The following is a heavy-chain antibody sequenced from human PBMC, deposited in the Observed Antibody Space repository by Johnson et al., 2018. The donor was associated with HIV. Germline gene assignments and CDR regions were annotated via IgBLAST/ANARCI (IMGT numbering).Heavy chain of an antibody. D-gene: IGHD2-15*01. J-gene: IGHJ3*02. CDR2: ISWNSGSI. Sequence: VQLVESGGGVVQPGRSLRLSCAASGFTFDDYAMHWVRQAPGKGLEWVSGISWNSGSIGYADSVKGRFTISRDNAKNSLYLQMNSLRAEDTALYYCARELGYCSGGSCHDAFDIWGQGTMVTVSS. CDR1: GFTFDDYA. V-gene: IGHV3-9*01. CDR3: ARELGYCSGGSCHDAFDI.